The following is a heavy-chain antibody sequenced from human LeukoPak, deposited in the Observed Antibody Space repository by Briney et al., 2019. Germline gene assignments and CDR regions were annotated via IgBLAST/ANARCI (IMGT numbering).Heavy chain of an antibody. CDR2: INPSGGST. CDR3: AREGLYCSSTSCYGYNWFDP. J-gene: IGHJ5*02. D-gene: IGHD2-2*01. Sequence: GASVKVSCKASGYTFTSYYMHWVRQAPGQGLEWMGIINPSGGSTNYAQKFQGRVTMTRDTSTSTVYMELSSLRSEDTAVYYCAREGLYCSSTSCYGYNWFDPWGQGTLVTVSS. CDR1: GYTFTSYY. V-gene: IGHV1-46*01.